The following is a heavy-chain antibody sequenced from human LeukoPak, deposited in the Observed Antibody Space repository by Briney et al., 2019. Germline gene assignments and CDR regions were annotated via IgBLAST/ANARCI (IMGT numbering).Heavy chain of an antibody. CDR3: ARDLARYCSSTSCYLAYYGMDV. Sequence: GRSLRLSCAASGFTFSSYGMHWVRQAPGKGLEWVAVIWYDGSNKYYADSVKGRFTISRDNSKNTLYLQMNSLRAEDTAVYYCARDLARYCSSTSCYLAYYGMDVWGKGTTVTVSS. D-gene: IGHD2-2*01. J-gene: IGHJ6*04. CDR1: GFTFSSYG. V-gene: IGHV3-33*01. CDR2: IWYDGSNK.